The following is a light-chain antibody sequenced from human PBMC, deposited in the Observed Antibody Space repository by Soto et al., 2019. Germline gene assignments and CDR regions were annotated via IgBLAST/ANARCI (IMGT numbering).Light chain of an antibody. CDR2: KAS. V-gene: IGKV1-5*03. J-gene: IGKJ1*01. Sequence: DIQMTQSPSTLSASVGGRVSITCRASQSISSWLAWYQQKPGKAPKLLIYKASSLESGVPSRFSGSGSGTEFTLTISSLQPDDFATYYCQQYNSYSRPFGQGTKVDIK. CDR3: QQYNSYSRP. CDR1: QSISSW.